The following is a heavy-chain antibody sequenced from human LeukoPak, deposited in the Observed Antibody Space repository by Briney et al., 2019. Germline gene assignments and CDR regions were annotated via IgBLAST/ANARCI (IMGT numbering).Heavy chain of an antibody. J-gene: IGHJ6*02. CDR2: INHSGST. CDR1: GGSFSGYY. CDR3: ARGGRLRFLEWPIRGWYGMDV. Sequence: SETLSLTCAVYGGSFSGYYWSWVRQPPGKGREWIGEINHSGSTNYNPSLMSRVTISVDTSKNQFSLKLSSVTAADTAVYYCARGGRLRFLEWPIRGWYGMDVWGQGTTVTVSS. D-gene: IGHD3-3*01. V-gene: IGHV4-34*01.